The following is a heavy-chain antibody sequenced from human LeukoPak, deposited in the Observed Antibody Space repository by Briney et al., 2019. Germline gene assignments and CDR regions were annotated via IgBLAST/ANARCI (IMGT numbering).Heavy chain of an antibody. V-gene: IGHV4-59*01. D-gene: IGHD6-13*01. CDR2: IYYSGST. CDR3: ARVSGSSWSAEYFQH. CDR1: GGSISSYY. J-gene: IGHJ1*01. Sequence: SETLSLTCTDSGGSISSYYWSWIRQPPGKGLEWIGYIYYSGSTNYNPSLKSRVTISVDTSKNQFSLKLSSVTAADTAVYYCARVSGSSWSAEYFQHWGQGTLVTVSS.